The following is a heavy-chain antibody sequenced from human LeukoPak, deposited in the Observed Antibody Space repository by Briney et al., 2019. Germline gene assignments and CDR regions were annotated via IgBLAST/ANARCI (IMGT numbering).Heavy chain of an antibody. J-gene: IGHJ4*02. Sequence: GGSLRLSCAASRFTFSNYAMSWVRQAPGKGLEWVSDISGSGDNTYYADSVKGRFTISRDNSKDTLYLQMNSLRAEDTAVYYRARDPYSSSYYYFDYWGQGTLVTVSS. D-gene: IGHD6-13*01. CDR1: RFTFSNYA. CDR2: ISGSGDNT. CDR3: ARDPYSSSYYYFDY. V-gene: IGHV3-23*01.